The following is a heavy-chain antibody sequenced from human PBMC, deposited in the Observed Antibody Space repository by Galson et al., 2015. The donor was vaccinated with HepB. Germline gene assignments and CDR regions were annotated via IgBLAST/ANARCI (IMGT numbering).Heavy chain of an antibody. CDR1: GFPYNNYW. D-gene: IGHD5-18*01. J-gene: IGHJ4*02. CDR3: ARGWDTDVTSNFDY. Sequence: LRLSCAVSGFPYNNYWMSWVRQAPGRGLEWVANIKQDGSEKYYVDSVEGRFTVSRDNAKKTLYLDMNALSVEDTAVYYCARGWDTDVTSNFDYWGQGALVTVSS. V-gene: IGHV3-7*03. CDR2: IKQDGSEK.